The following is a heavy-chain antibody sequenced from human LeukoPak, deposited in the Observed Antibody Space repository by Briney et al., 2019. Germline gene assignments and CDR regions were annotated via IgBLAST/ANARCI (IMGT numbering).Heavy chain of an antibody. V-gene: IGHV3-23*01. D-gene: IGHD7-27*01. CDR3: ARDDNWGFDY. Sequence: GGSLRLSCAASGFTFSSYAMSWVRQAPGKGLEWVSVISGSGGSTYYADSVKGRFTISRDNSKNTLYLQMNSLRAEDTAFYYCARDDNWGFDYWGQGALVTVSS. J-gene: IGHJ4*02. CDR1: GFTFSSYA. CDR2: ISGSGGST.